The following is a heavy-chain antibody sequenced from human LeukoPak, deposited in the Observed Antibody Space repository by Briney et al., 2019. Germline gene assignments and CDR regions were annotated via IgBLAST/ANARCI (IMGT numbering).Heavy chain of an antibody. CDR2: IKGDGSVQ. Sequence: GGSLRLSCVASGFTFSSSWMNWVRQAPGKGLEWVANIKGDGSVQSYVDSVKGRFTISRDNAKNSLYLQMYSLRAEDTAVYYCARGIDEWLYLNYWGQGALVTVSS. V-gene: IGHV3-7*04. CDR3: ARGIDEWLYLNY. J-gene: IGHJ4*02. CDR1: GFTFSSSW. D-gene: IGHD3-3*01.